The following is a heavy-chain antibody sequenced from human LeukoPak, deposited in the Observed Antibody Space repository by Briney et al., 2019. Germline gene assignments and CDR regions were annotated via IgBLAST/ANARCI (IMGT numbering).Heavy chain of an antibody. V-gene: IGHV3-23*01. CDR1: GFTFSNYA. J-gene: IGHJ4*02. Sequence: PGGSLRLSCAASGFTFSNYAMSWVRQAPGKGLEWVSIISGNSGSTLYADSVRGRFIISRDNSKNTLYLQMNSLRAEDTAVYYCAKGRGAVCGGDCSSRTLDSWGQGTLVTVSS. CDR3: AKGRGAVCGGDCSSRTLDS. CDR2: ISGNSGST. D-gene: IGHD2-21*02.